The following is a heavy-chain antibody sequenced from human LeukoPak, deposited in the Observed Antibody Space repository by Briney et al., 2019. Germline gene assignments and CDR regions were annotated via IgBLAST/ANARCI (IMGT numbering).Heavy chain of an antibody. CDR1: GGSFSGYY. CDR3: ARENEVVVAATPNHVNWFDP. Sequence: SETLSLTCAVYGGSFSGYYRSWIRQHPGKGLEWIGYIYYSGSTYYNPSLKSRVTISVDTSKNQFSLKLSSVTAADTAVYYCARENEVVVAATPNHVNWFDPWGQGTLVTVSS. CDR2: IYYSGST. D-gene: IGHD2-15*01. J-gene: IGHJ5*02. V-gene: IGHV4-31*11.